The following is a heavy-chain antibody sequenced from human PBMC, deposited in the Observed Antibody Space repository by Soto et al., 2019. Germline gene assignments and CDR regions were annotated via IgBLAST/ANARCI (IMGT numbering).Heavy chain of an antibody. Sequence: QVQLVQSGAEVKRPGASVKVSCKISGYNFIDYGMTWVRQAPGQGLEWMGWISGSNGATNYAQKFQGRVTLTTDTSTNKAYMELRSLTKDDTAVYYCARDSKWLIIKGNWFDSWGQGTLVTVSS. CDR3: ARDSKWLIIKGNWFDS. CDR2: ISGSNGAT. D-gene: IGHD5-12*01. J-gene: IGHJ5*01. V-gene: IGHV1-18*04. CDR1: GYNFIDYG.